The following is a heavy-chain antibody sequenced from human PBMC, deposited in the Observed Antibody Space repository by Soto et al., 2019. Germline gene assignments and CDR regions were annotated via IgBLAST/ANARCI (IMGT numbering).Heavy chain of an antibody. CDR1: GFTFSNYA. CDR3: AKEGASSRYFFDY. Sequence: PGGSLKLSCAASGFTFSNYAMNWVRQPPGKGLEWVSTISGSGGGAYYADSVKGRFTISRDNSKNTLYLQMNSLRGEDTAVYYCAKEGASSRYFFDYWGQGSPVTVSS. D-gene: IGHD6-13*01. J-gene: IGHJ4*02. CDR2: ISGSGGGA. V-gene: IGHV3-23*01.